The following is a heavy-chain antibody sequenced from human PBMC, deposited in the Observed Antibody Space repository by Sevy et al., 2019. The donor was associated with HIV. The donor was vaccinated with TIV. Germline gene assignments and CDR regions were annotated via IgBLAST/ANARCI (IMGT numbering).Heavy chain of an antibody. J-gene: IGHJ4*02. CDR3: ARWTTSAYYFDY. CDR1: GFTVSSDY. V-gene: IGHV3-53*01. CDR2: VYSSGFT. Sequence: GGSLRLSCAASGFTVSSDYMSWVRLAPGKGLEWVSTVYSSGFTNYADSVKGRFTISRDNSKNTLYLQMTSLRADDTAVYYCARWTTSAYYFDYWGQGTQVTVSS. D-gene: IGHD4-17*01.